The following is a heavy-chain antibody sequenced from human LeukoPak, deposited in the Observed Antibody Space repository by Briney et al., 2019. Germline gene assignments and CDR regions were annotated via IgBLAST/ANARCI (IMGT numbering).Heavy chain of an antibody. Sequence: GESLRLSCAASGFTFSSYAMSWVRQAPGKGLEWVSAISGSGGSTYYADSVKGRLTISRDNSKNTLHLQMNSLRAEDTAVYYCAKVLIGIAVVGSWYFDLWGRGTLVTVSS. CDR1: GFTFSSYA. CDR3: AKVLIGIAVVGSWYFDL. CDR2: ISGSGGST. D-gene: IGHD6-19*01. J-gene: IGHJ2*01. V-gene: IGHV3-23*01.